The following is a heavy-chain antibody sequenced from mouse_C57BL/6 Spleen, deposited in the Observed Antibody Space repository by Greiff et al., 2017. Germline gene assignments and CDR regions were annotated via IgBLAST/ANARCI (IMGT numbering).Heavy chain of an antibody. CDR1: GYTFTDYN. J-gene: IGHJ4*01. CDR2: INPNNGGT. CDR3: ARTDYDLYYAMDY. Sequence: EVKLVESGPELVKPGASVKIPCKASGYTFTDYNMDWVKQSHGKSLEWIGDINPNNGGTIYNQKFKGKATLTVDKSSSTAYMELRSLTSEDTAVYYCARTDYDLYYAMDYWGQGTSVTVSS. V-gene: IGHV1-18*01. D-gene: IGHD2-4*01.